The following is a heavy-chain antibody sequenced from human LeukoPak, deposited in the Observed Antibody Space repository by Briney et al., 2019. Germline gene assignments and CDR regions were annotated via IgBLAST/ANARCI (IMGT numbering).Heavy chain of an antibody. CDR2: ISSSSSYI. CDR3: AREEYSSSWSGGHLDY. V-gene: IGHV3-21*01. D-gene: IGHD6-13*01. CDR1: GFTFSSYS. Sequence: GGSLRLSCAASGFTFSSYSMNWVRQAPGKGLEWISSISSSSSYIYYADSVKGRFTISRDNAKNSLYLQMNSLRAEDTAVYYCAREEYSSSWSGGHLDYWGQGTLVTVSS. J-gene: IGHJ4*02.